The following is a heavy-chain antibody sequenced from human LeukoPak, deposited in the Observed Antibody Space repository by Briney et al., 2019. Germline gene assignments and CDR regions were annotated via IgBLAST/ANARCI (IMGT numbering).Heavy chain of an antibody. J-gene: IGHJ4*02. CDR1: GGSFSGYY. D-gene: IGHD3-22*01. Sequence: KTSETLSLTCAVYGGSFSGYYWSWIRQPPGKGLEWIGEINHSGSTNYNPSLKSRVTISVDTSKNQFSLKLSSVTAADTAVYYCARELRKGNYYDSSGYYRYYFDYWGQGTLVTVSS. CDR3: ARELRKGNYYDSSGYYRYYFDY. CDR2: INHSGST. V-gene: IGHV4-34*01.